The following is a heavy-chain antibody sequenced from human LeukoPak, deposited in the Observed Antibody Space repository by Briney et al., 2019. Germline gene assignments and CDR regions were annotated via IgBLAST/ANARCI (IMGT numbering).Heavy chain of an antibody. CDR1: GYTFTNYG. D-gene: IGHD2-2*01. CDR3: ARGRVPAAMIISNPQTNWFDP. Sequence: ASVKVSCKASGYTFTNYGITWVRQAPGQGLEWMGWISTYNAYTNYAQKFQGRVTITADESTSTTYMELSSLRSEDTAVYYCARGRVPAAMIISNPQTNWFDPWGQGTLVTVSS. J-gene: IGHJ5*02. CDR2: ISTYNAYT. V-gene: IGHV1-18*01.